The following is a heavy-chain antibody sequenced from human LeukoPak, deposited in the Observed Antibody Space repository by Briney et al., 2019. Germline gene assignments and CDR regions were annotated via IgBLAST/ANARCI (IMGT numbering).Heavy chain of an antibody. CDR2: ISYDGSNK. J-gene: IGHJ4*02. CDR3: ARDLRYYYDSSGYRRDY. D-gene: IGHD3-22*01. V-gene: IGHV3-30-3*01. CDR1: GFTFSSYA. Sequence: GGSLRLSCAASGFTFSSYAMHWVRQAPGKGLEWVAVISYDGSNKYYADSVKGRFTISRDNSKNTLYLQMNSLRAEDTAVYYCARDLRYYYDSSGYRRDYWGQGTLVTVSS.